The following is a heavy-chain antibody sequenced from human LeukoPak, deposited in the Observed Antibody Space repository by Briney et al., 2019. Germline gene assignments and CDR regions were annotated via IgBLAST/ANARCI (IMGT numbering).Heavy chain of an antibody. CDR2: IYYSGST. Sequence: SETLSLTCTVSGGSISSSSYYWGWIRQPPGKGLEWIGSIYYSGSTYYNPSLKSRVTISVDTSKNQFSLKLSSVTAADTAVYYCASRGSVGATADFDYWGQGTLVTVSS. J-gene: IGHJ4*02. CDR3: ASRGSVGATADFDY. CDR1: GGSISSSSYY. V-gene: IGHV4-39*01. D-gene: IGHD1-26*01.